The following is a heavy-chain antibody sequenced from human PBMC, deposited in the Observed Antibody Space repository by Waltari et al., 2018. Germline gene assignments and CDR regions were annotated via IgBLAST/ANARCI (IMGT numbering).Heavy chain of an antibody. V-gene: IGHV3-74*01. CDR1: GLIFNNYW. D-gene: IGHD6-13*01. Sequence: EVQLVESGGGLVQPGGSLRLSCAASGLIFNNYWMHWVRQAPGKGLVSVSHINTDGSITNYADSVKGRFTISRDNAKNTLFLQMNSLRAEDTAVYYCVMYSSSFLGDCWGQGTLVTVSS. CDR3: VMYSSSFLGDC. J-gene: IGHJ4*02. CDR2: INTDGSIT.